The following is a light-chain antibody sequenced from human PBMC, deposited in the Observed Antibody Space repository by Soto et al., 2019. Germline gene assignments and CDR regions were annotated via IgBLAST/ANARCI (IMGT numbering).Light chain of an antibody. CDR3: SLYTSENTYV. CDR2: EGS. V-gene: IGLV2-14*02. J-gene: IGLJ1*01. CDR1: SSDVGSYNL. Sequence: QSALTQPASVSGSPGQSITISCTGTSSDVGSYNLVSWYQQHPGKAPKLMIYEGSKRPSGVSNRFSGSKSGNTASLTISGLQAADEADYYCSLYTSENTYVFGTGTKLTVL.